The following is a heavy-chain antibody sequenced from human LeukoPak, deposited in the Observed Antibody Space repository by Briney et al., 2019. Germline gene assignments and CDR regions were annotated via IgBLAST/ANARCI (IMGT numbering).Heavy chain of an antibody. J-gene: IGHJ4*02. Sequence: SETLSLTCTVSGYSISSGYYWGWIRQPPGKGLEWIGNIYHSGSTHYNPSLKSRVTISVDTSKNQFSLKLSSVTAADTAVYYCTRPYYYDSSGSPDYWGQGTLVTVSS. V-gene: IGHV4-38-2*02. CDR3: TRPYYYDSSGSPDY. CDR1: GYSISSGYY. D-gene: IGHD3-22*01. CDR2: IYHSGST.